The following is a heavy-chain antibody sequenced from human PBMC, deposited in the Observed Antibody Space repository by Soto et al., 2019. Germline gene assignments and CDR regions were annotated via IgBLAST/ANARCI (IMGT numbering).Heavy chain of an antibody. CDR3: ARDRLGSSRL. J-gene: IGHJ2*01. V-gene: IGHV4-31*03. CDR1: GGSISSGGYY. CDR2: IYYSGST. Sequence: SETLSLTCTVSGGSISSGGYYWSWIRQHPGKGLEWIGYIYYSGSTHYNPSLKSRVTISVDTPKNQFSLKLSSVTAADTAVYYCARDRLGSSRLWGRGTLVTVSS. D-gene: IGHD2-15*01.